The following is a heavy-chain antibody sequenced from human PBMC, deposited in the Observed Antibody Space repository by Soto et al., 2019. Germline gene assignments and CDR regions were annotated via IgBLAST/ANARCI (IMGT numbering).Heavy chain of an antibody. J-gene: IGHJ4*02. Sequence: GSLRLSCAASGFAFSSYAMHWVRQAPGKGLEWVAIISDDGSNKYNADSVKGRFTISRDNSKNTLFLQMNSLRAEDTAVYYCARARSVSAWYYVDYWGQGTLVTVSS. D-gene: IGHD2-15*01. CDR1: GFAFSSYA. V-gene: IGHV3-30-3*01. CDR2: ISDDGSNK. CDR3: ARARSVSAWYYVDY.